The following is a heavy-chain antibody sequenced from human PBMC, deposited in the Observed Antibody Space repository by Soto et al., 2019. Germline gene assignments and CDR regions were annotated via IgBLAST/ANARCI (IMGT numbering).Heavy chain of an antibody. J-gene: IGHJ6*02. CDR3: ARDRGRTWGYGMDV. D-gene: IGHD7-27*01. Sequence: GGSLRLSCAASGFTLSTYALHWVRQAPGKGLEWVAVISYDGGREYYADSVKGRFTISRDNSKNTLYLQMNSLRADDTAVYYCARDRGRTWGYGMDVWGQGTTVTVSS. V-gene: IGHV3-30-3*01. CDR2: ISYDGGRE. CDR1: GFTLSTYA.